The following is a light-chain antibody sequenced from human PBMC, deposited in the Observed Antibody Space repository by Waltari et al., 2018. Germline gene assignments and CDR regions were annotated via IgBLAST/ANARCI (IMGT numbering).Light chain of an antibody. CDR3: QLSGSSLYT. J-gene: IGKJ2*01. CDR1: QTVINTY. V-gene: IGKV3-20*01. CDR2: ATS. Sequence: IVLTQFPATLSLSPGERATLSCRASQTVINTYLAWYQQKPGQAPRLLIYATSTRAPGIPDRFSCSESGTDFTLTINRLAPEDFAVYFCQLSGSSLYTFGQGTKLAIK.